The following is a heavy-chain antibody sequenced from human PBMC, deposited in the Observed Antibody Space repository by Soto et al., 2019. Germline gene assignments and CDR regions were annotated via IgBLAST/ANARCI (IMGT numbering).Heavy chain of an antibody. CDR1: GFTFSSYS. CDR2: ISSSSSYI. J-gene: IGHJ4*02. CDR3: AREGLSPRITIFGVVRAPIDY. V-gene: IGHV3-21*01. D-gene: IGHD3-3*01. Sequence: GGSLRLSCAASGFTFSSYSMNWVRQAPGKGLEWVSSISSSSSYIYYADSVKGRFTISRDNAKNSLYLQMNSLRAEDTAVYYCAREGLSPRITIFGVVRAPIDYWGQGTLVTVSS.